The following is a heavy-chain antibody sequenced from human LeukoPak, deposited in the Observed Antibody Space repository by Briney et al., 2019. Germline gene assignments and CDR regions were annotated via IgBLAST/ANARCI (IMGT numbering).Heavy chain of an antibody. CDR2: ISAYNGNT. D-gene: IGHD3-22*01. CDR3: ARDLYYYDSSGWIPFDY. J-gene: IGHJ4*02. CDR1: GYTFTSYG. Sequence: GASVKVSCKASGYTFTSYGISWVRQAPGQGLEWMGWISAYNGNTNYAQKLQGRVTMTTDTSTSTAYMELRSLRSDDTAVYYCARDLYYYDSSGWIPFDYWGQGTLVTVSP. V-gene: IGHV1-18*01.